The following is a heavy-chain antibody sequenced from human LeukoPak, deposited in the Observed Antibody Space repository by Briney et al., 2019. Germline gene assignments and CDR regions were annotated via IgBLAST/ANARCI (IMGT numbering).Heavy chain of an antibody. D-gene: IGHD7-27*01. V-gene: IGHV3-74*01. CDR3: ARGDPLGNY. CDR1: GFTFRTSW. CDR2: INSDGSNT. J-gene: IGHJ4*02. Sequence: GGSLRLSCSDSGFTFRTSWMHWVRQGPGKGLLWVAHINSDGSNTAYADSVKGRFTISRDNAKSTPYLQTNSLRSEDTAVYYCARGDPLGNYWGQGTLVTVSS.